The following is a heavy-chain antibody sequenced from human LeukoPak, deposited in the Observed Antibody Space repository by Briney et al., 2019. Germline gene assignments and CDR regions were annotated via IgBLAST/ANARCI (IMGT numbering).Heavy chain of an antibody. D-gene: IGHD3-10*01. Sequence: SVKVSCTASGYTFTSYYMHWVRQAPGQGLEWMGGIIPFFDPANYAQKFQGRVTITADNSTSTVYMELSSLRSEDTAVYYCARDKGRGSGRYGLDGGLLEGPPLDASDIWGQGTMVTVSS. CDR1: GYTFTSYY. CDR3: ARDKGRGSGRYGLDGGLLEGPPLDASDI. J-gene: IGHJ3*02. V-gene: IGHV1-69*06. CDR2: IIPFFDPA.